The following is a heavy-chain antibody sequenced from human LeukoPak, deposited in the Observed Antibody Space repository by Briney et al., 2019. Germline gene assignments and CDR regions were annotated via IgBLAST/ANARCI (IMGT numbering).Heavy chain of an antibody. V-gene: IGHV1-69*04. D-gene: IGHD2-2*01. CDR3: ARFGGYAALGYFDY. CDR1: GGTFSSYA. J-gene: IGHJ4*02. Sequence: SVKVSCKASGGTFSSYAISWVRQAPGQGLEWMGRIIPILGIANYAQKFQGRVTITTDESTSTAYMELSSLRSEDTAVYYCARFGGYAALGYFDYWGQGTLVTVSS. CDR2: IIPILGIA.